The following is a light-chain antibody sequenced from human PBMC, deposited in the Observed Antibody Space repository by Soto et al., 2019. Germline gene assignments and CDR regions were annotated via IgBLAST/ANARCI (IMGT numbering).Light chain of an antibody. CDR1: SNTVETYTL. Sequence: QSALTQPASVAGSPGQSITISCTGISNTVETYTLVSWYQQYPGEAPNLIIYEDTKRPSGVSDRFSGFKSGNTASLTISGLQRDDESDYYCSSYAAGSPSVLFGGGTKLTV. CDR2: EDT. CDR3: SSYAAGSPSVL. V-gene: IGLV2-23*01. J-gene: IGLJ3*02.